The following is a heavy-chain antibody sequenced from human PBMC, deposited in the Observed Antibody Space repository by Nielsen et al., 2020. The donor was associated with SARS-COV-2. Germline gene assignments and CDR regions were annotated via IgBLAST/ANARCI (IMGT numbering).Heavy chain of an antibody. V-gene: IGHV3-23*01. D-gene: IGHD1-26*01. CDR2: ISGSGGST. CDR3: SREGDSPHLDV. J-gene: IGHJ4*02. Sequence: GGSLRLSCAASGFTFSSYAMSWVRQAPGKGLEWVSAISGSGGSTYYADSVKGRFTISRDNSKNTLYLQMDNLRVEDTAVYYCSREGDSPHLDVWGQGALVTVSS. CDR1: GFTFSSYA.